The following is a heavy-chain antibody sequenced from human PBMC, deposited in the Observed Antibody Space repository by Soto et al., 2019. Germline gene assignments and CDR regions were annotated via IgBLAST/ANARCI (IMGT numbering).Heavy chain of an antibody. CDR1: GFTFNSYY. CDR3: ARVFFLMIGRPPRSTLFPTRRSSDL. J-gene: IGHJ2*01. CDR2: IKSDGSKK. D-gene: IGHD3-22*01. V-gene: IGHV3-7*01. Sequence: GGSLRLSCAASGFTFNSYYMSWVRQAPGEGLEWVANIKSDGSKKYYADSVKGRFTISRDNSKNSLYLQMNSLRAEDTAVYYCARVFFLMIGRPPRSTLFPTRRSSDL.